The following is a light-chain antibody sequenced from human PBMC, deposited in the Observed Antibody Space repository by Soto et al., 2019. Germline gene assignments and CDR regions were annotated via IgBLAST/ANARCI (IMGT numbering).Light chain of an antibody. Sequence: DIVMTQSPATLSVAPGERVTFSCRASQGVSRKLAWYQHKPGQAPRLLIYGESTRATGIPARFSGSGSGTEFTLTIRSLQSEDFAVYYCQQYNNWPLTFGGGTKVDIK. CDR1: QGVSRK. CDR3: QQYNNWPLT. J-gene: IGKJ4*01. CDR2: GES. V-gene: IGKV3-15*01.